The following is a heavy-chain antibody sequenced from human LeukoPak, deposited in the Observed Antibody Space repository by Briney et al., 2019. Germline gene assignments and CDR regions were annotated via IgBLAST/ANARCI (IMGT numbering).Heavy chain of an antibody. V-gene: IGHV4-4*07. Sequence: SETLSLTRTVSDGSISSYSWSWIRQPAGKGLEWIGHIYTSGSTNYNPSLKSRVTMSVDTSKNRFSLKLSSVTAADTAVYHCARMIPYCSSTRCDAFDMWGQGTIVTVSS. J-gene: IGHJ3*02. CDR2: IYTSGST. CDR1: DGSISSYS. D-gene: IGHD2-2*01. CDR3: ARMIPYCSSTRCDAFDM.